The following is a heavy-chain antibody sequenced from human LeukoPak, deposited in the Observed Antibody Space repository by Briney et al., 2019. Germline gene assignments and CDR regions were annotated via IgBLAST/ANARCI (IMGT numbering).Heavy chain of an antibody. J-gene: IGHJ4*02. V-gene: IGHV3-21*01. CDR2: ISSSSSYI. Sequence: GGSLRLSCAATGFTFSSYSMNLVRQAQGKGVEWVSSISSSSSYIYYADSVKGRFTISRDNAKNSLYLQMNSLRAEDTAVYYCAGSGITGTIDYWGQGTLVTVSS. D-gene: IGHD1-7*01. CDR3: AGSGITGTIDY. CDR1: GFTFSSYS.